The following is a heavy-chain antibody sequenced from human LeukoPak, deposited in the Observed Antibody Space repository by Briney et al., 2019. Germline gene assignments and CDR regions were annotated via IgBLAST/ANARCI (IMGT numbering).Heavy chain of an antibody. CDR1: GFTFNTYE. V-gene: IGHV3-48*03. CDR3: AREYSGSSGYYGMDV. Sequence: GGSLRLSCAASGFTFNTYEMNWVRQAPGKGLEWLSKINSSGRTLDYAASVKGRFTISRDNANNLLYLQMNSLRVEDTALYYCAREYSGSSGYYGMDVWGQGTTVTVSS. J-gene: IGHJ6*02. D-gene: IGHD6-6*01. CDR2: INSSGRTL.